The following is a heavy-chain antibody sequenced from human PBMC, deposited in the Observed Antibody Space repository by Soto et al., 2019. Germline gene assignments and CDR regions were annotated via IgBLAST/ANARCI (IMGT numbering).Heavy chain of an antibody. D-gene: IGHD6-13*01. Sequence: QVQLVQSGAEVKKPGSSVKVSCKASGGTFSSYAISWVRQAPGQGLEWMGGIIPIFGTANYAQKFQGRVTITADESTSTANFELSGRTSEDQAVNYREMAVIAAIQRIPYYYYYGNDVWGQGTTVNVS. CDR3: EMAVIAAIQRIPYYYYYGNDV. V-gene: IGHV1-69*12. CDR1: GGTFSSYA. J-gene: IGHJ6*02. CDR2: IIPIFGTA.